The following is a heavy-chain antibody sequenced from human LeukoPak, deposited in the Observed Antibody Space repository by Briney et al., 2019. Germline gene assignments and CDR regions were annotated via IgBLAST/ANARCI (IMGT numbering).Heavy chain of an antibody. CDR1: GYSISSGYY. Sequence: SETLSLTCAVSGYSISSGYYWGWIRQPPGKGLEWIGSIYHSGSTYYNPSLKSRVTISVDTSKNQFSLKLSSVTAADTAVYYCVREPDSSGYPGDAFDIWGQGTMVTVSS. D-gene: IGHD3-22*01. CDR3: VREPDSSGYPGDAFDI. J-gene: IGHJ3*02. V-gene: IGHV4-38-2*02. CDR2: IYHSGST.